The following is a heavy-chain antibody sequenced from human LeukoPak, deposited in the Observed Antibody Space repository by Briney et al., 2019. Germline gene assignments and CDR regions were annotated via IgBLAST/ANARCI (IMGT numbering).Heavy chain of an antibody. Sequence: GGSLRLSCAASGFTFSSYGMSWVRQAPGKGLEWVSTISGSGGSTYYADSVKGRFTISRDNSKNTLYLQMNSLKTEDTAVYYCAKDGPNYDYEARAFDIWGQGTMVTVSS. V-gene: IGHV3-23*01. J-gene: IGHJ3*02. CDR2: ISGSGGST. CDR1: GFTFSSYG. CDR3: AKDGPNYDYEARAFDI. D-gene: IGHD3-16*01.